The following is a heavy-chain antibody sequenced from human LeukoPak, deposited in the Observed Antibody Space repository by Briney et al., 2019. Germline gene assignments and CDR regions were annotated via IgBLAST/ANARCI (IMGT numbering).Heavy chain of an antibody. D-gene: IGHD3-16*02. V-gene: IGHV4-34*01. Sequence: SETLSLTCAVYGGSFSGYYWSWIRQPPGKGLEWIGGINHSGSTNYNPSLKSRVTISVDTSKNQFSLKLSSVTAADTAVYYCARAFYDYVWGSYRSASLDYWGQGTLVTVSS. CDR2: INHSGST. CDR1: GGSFSGYY. CDR3: ARAFYDYVWGSYRSASLDY. J-gene: IGHJ4*02.